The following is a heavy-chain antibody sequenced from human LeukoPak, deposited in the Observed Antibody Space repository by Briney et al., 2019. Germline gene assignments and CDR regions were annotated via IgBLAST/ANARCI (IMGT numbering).Heavy chain of an antibody. Sequence: PGGSLRLSCAASGLTFSGYAMSWVRQAPGKGLGWVSAISNSGDSTYYADSVKGRFVISRDNSINSLYLQMTSLTAEDTALYYSAKPWYSGPEDYWGQGALVTVSS. CDR2: ISNSGDST. CDR1: GLTFSGYA. CDR3: AKPWYSGPEDY. V-gene: IGHV3-23*01. D-gene: IGHD6-13*01. J-gene: IGHJ4*02.